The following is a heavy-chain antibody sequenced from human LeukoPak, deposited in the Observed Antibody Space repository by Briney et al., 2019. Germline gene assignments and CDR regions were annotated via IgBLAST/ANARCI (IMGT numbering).Heavy chain of an antibody. CDR1: GGSISSGDYY. CDR3: ARDIVPPLDYYGMDV. D-gene: IGHD2-8*01. V-gene: IGHV4-30-4*01. CDR2: IYYSGST. J-gene: IGHJ6*02. Sequence: PSETLSLTCTVSGGSISSGDYYWSWIRQPPGKGLEWIGYIYYSGSTYYDPSLKSRVTISVDTSKNQFSLKLSSVTAADTAAYYCARDIVPPLDYYGMDVWGQGTTVTVSS.